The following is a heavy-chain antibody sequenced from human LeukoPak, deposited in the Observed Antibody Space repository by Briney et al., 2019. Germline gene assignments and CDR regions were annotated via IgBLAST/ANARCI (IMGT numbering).Heavy chain of an antibody. J-gene: IGHJ6*04. V-gene: IGHV3-13*01. D-gene: IGHD7-27*01. CDR3: ARGGRDLLTTISNWGLGV. CDR1: GFTFSSYD. Sequence: GGSLRLSCAASGFTFSSYDMHWVRQRPGKGLEWVSAIRSDGDTFYPDPVKGRFTISRDNAKNSLYLEMNSLRPGDTAVYYCARGGRDLLTTISNWGLGVWGKGTAVTVSS. CDR2: IRSDGDT.